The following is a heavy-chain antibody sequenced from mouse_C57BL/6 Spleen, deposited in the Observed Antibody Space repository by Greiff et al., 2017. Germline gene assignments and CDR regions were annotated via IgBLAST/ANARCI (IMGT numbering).Heavy chain of an antibody. J-gene: IGHJ3*01. CDR3: ARASNSWFAY. D-gene: IGHD2-5*01. CDR1: GYTFTSYW. CDR2: IDPSDSYT. Sequence: VQLQQPGAELVMPGASVKLSCKASGYTFTSYWMHWVKQRPGPGLEWIGEIDPSDSYTNYNQKFKGKSTLTVDKSSSTAYMQLSSLTSEDSAVYYCARASNSWFAYWGQGTLVTVSA. V-gene: IGHV1-69*01.